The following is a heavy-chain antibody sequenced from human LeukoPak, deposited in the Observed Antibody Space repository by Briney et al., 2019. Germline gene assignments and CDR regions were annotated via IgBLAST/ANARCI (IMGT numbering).Heavy chain of an antibody. D-gene: IGHD3-10*01. J-gene: IGHJ4*02. CDR3: ARDVYYGSGSPRLDY. CDR1: GFTFSSYE. Sequence: GGSLRHSCAASGFTFSSYEMNWVREAPGKGLEWVSYISSSGSTIYYADSVKGRFTISRDNAKNSLYLQMNSLRAEDTAVYYCARDVYYGSGSPRLDYWGQGTRVTVSS. V-gene: IGHV3-48*03. CDR2: ISSSGSTI.